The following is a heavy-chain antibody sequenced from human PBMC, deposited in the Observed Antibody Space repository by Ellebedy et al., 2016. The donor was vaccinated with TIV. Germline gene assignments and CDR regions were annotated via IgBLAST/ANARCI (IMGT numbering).Heavy chain of an antibody. CDR2: ISPYTGNA. CDR3: ARVGDYYDSSGYLDY. CDR1: GYTFTKYG. Sequence: AASVKVSCKASGYTFTKYGMSWVRQAPGQGLEWMGWISPYTGNANYAQKLQGRVTMTTDTSTNTAYMELRCLRSDDTAVYYCARVGDYYDSSGYLDYWGQGTLVTVSS. V-gene: IGHV1-18*04. J-gene: IGHJ4*02. D-gene: IGHD3-22*01.